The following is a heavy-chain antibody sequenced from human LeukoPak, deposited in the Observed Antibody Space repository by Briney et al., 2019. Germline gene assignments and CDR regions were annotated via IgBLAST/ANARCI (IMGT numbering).Heavy chain of an antibody. Sequence: GASVKVSCKASGHTFTSYGISWVRQAPGQGLEWMGWISAYNGNTNYAQKLQGRVTMTTDTSTSTAYMELRSLRSDDTAVYYCAIIAAAGSFDYWGQGTLVTVSS. CDR1: GHTFTSYG. V-gene: IGHV1-18*04. J-gene: IGHJ4*02. D-gene: IGHD6-13*01. CDR3: AIIAAAGSFDY. CDR2: ISAYNGNT.